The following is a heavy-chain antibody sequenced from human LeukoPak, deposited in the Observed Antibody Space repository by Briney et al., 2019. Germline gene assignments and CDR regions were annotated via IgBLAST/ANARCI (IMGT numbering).Heavy chain of an antibody. D-gene: IGHD4-17*01. V-gene: IGHV3-33*01. Sequence: GGSLRLSCAASGLTFSSYGMHWVRQAPGKGLEWVAVIWYDGSNKYYADSVKGRFSISRDNAKNSLYLQMNSLRAEDTAVYYCARDGVTVTPSVDYWGRGNLVTVSS. CDR3: ARDGVTVTPSVDY. CDR1: GLTFSSYG. J-gene: IGHJ4*02. CDR2: IWYDGSNK.